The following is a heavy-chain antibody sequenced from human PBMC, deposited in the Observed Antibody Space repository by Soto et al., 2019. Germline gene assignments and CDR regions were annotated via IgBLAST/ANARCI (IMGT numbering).Heavy chain of an antibody. J-gene: IGHJ4*02. Sequence: GGSLRLSCAASGFTFSSYAMSWVRQAPGKGLEWVSAISGSGGSTYYADSVKGRFTISRDNSKNTVYLQMNSLRAEDTAVYYCAKDQQWLVRGFDYWGQGTLVTVSS. D-gene: IGHD6-19*01. CDR2: ISGSGGST. CDR1: GFTFSSYA. V-gene: IGHV3-23*01. CDR3: AKDQQWLVRGFDY.